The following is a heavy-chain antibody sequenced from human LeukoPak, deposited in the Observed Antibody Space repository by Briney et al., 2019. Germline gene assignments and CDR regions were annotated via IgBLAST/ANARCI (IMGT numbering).Heavy chain of an antibody. Sequence: SETLSLTCAVYGGSFSGYYWSWIRQPPGKGLEWIGEINHSGSTNYNPSLKSRVTISIDTSKNQFSLKLRSVTAADTAVYYCARGDTNYGSGSYFGYYYYYMDVWGKGTTVTVSS. CDR1: GGSFSGYY. V-gene: IGHV4-34*01. D-gene: IGHD3-10*01. CDR2: INHSGST. J-gene: IGHJ6*03. CDR3: ARGDTNYGSGSYFGYYYYYMDV.